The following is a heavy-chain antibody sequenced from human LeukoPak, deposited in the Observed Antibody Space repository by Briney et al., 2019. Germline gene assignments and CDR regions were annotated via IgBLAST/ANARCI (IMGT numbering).Heavy chain of an antibody. CDR1: GYTFTSYY. CDR2: INPSGGST. Sequence: ASVKVSCKASGYTFTSYYMHWVRQAPGQGLEWMGIINPSGGSTTYAQKFQGRVTMTSDTSTSTVYMELSSLRSDDTAVYYCARRGILTGYMFDYWGQGTLVTVCS. J-gene: IGHJ4*02. D-gene: IGHD3-9*01. V-gene: IGHV1-46*03. CDR3: ARRGILTGYMFDY.